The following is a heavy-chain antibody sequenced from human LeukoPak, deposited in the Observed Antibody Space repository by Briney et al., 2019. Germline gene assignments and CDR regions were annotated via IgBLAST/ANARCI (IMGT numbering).Heavy chain of an antibody. CDR1: GFTFSSYG. CDR3: AKSVAGNLNWFDP. J-gene: IGHJ5*02. Sequence: GKSLRLSCAASGFTFSSYGVHWVRQAPGKGLEWVAVISYDGGNKYYADSVKGRFTISRDNSKNSLYLQMNSLRAEDTAVYYCAKSVAGNLNWFDPWGQGTLVTVSS. V-gene: IGHV3-30*18. CDR2: ISYDGGNK. D-gene: IGHD6-19*01.